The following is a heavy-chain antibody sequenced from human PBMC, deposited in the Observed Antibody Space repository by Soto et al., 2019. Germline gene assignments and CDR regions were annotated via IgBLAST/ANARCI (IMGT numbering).Heavy chain of an antibody. CDR2: IYYSVST. V-gene: IGHV4-61*08. Sequence: SETLSLTCAVSGGSISSGGYSWSWIRQPPGKGLEWIGYIYYSVSTNYNPSLKSRVTISVDTSKNQFSLKLSSVTAADTAVYYCARVYAYYFDYWGQGTLVTVSS. CDR3: ARVYAYYFDY. CDR1: GGSISSGGYS. D-gene: IGHD2-8*01. J-gene: IGHJ4*02.